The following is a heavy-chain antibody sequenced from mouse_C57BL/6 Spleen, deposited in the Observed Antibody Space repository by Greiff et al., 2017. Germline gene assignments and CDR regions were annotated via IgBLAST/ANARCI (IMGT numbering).Heavy chain of an antibody. CDR3: ARGDPFYFDY. J-gene: IGHJ2*01. V-gene: IGHV1-55*01. CDR2: IYPGSGST. CDR1: GYTFTSYW. Sequence: QVQLQQPGAELVKPGASVKMSCKASGYTFTSYWLTWVKQRPGQGLEWIGDIYPGSGSTNYNEKFKSKATLTVDTSSSTAYMHLSRLTSEDAAVYYCARGDPFYFDYWGQGTTLTVSS.